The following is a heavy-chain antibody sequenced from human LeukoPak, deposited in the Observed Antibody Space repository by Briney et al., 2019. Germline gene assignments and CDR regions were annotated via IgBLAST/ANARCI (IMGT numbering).Heavy chain of an antibody. CDR3: ARVESITIFGVVNGMDV. V-gene: IGHV3-33*08. Sequence: GGSLRLSCAASGLTFSSHWMHWVRQAPGKGLEWVAVIWYDGSNKYYADSVKGRFTISRDNSKNTLYLQMNSLRAEDTAVYYCARVESITIFGVVNGMDVWGQGTTVTVSS. D-gene: IGHD3-3*01. CDR2: IWYDGSNK. CDR1: GLTFSSHW. J-gene: IGHJ6*02.